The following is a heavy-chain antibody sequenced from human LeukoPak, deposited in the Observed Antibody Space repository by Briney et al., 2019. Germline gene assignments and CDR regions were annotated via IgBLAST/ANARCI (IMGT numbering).Heavy chain of an antibody. D-gene: IGHD3-22*01. J-gene: IGHJ4*02. V-gene: IGHV4-31*03. Sequence: SETLSLTCTVSGGSISSGGYYWSWIRQHPGKGLEWIGYIYYSGSGHPYYNPSLNSRVTISVDESKNQFSLNLSSVTAADTAVYYCARDHSRGDNFDYWGQGTLVTVSS. CDR3: ARDHSRGDNFDY. CDR1: GGSISSGGYY. CDR2: IYYSGSGHP.